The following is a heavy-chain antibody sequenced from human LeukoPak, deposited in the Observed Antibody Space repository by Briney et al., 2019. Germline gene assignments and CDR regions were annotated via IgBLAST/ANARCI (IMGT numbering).Heavy chain of an antibody. V-gene: IGHV1-8*01. CDR3: ARVYRVLRGNRGILGY. CDR2: MNPNSGNT. Sequence: ASVKVSCKASGYTFTSYDINWVRQATGQGLEWMGWMNPNSGNTGYAQKFQGRVTMTRNTSISTAYMELSSLRSEDTAVYYCARVYRVLRGNRGILGYRGQGTLVTVSS. D-gene: IGHD4-23*01. CDR1: GYTFTSYD. J-gene: IGHJ4*02.